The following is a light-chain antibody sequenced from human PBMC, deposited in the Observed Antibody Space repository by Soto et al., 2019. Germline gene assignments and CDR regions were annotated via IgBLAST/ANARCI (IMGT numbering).Light chain of an antibody. V-gene: IGKV3-15*01. CDR3: QQYHNWPPLT. CDR2: GAS. J-gene: IGKJ4*01. CDR1: QSVSSD. Sequence: DIVVTQSPATPSVSPGERATLSCRASQSVSSDLAWYQQKPGQAPRLLIYGASTRATGIPARFSGSGSGTELTLTISSLQSEDFAVYYCQQYHNWPPLTFGGGTKVDI.